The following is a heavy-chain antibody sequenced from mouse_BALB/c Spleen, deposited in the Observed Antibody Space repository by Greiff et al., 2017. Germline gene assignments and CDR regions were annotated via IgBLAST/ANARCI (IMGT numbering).Heavy chain of an antibody. Sequence: VQLQQSGAELVRSGASVKLSCTASGFNIKDYYMHWVKQRPEQGLEWIGWIDPENGDTEYAPKFQGKATMTADTSSNTAYLPLSSLTSEDTAVYYCNAIYYDYDGPYWGQGTTLTVSS. CDR1: GFNIKDYY. D-gene: IGHD2-4*01. J-gene: IGHJ2*01. CDR3: NAIYYDYDGPY. V-gene: IGHV14-4*02. CDR2: IDPENGDT.